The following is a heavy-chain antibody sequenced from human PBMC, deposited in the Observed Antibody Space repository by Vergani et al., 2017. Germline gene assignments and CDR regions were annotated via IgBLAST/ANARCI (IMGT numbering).Heavy chain of an antibody. Sequence: QVQLQESGPGLVKPSQTLSLTCTVSGGSLSSGSYYWSWIRQPAGKGLEWIGRIYTSGGTNYNPSRKSGVTISVDRSKNQLFLKLSSVTAADTSVYYCARGDGYSNYDFYYYYMDVWGRGTTVTVSS. J-gene: IGHJ6*03. CDR2: IYTSGGT. V-gene: IGHV4-61*02. CDR1: GGSLSSGSYY. D-gene: IGHD4-11*01. CDR3: ARGDGYSNYDFYYYYMDV.